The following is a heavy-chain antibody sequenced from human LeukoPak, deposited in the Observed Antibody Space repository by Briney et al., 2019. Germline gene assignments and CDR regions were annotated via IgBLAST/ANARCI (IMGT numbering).Heavy chain of an antibody. CDR2: VNYTGST. CDR3: ARQEGYRYGYIGFDN. CDR1: GDSMTSYY. Sequence: SETLSLTCSVYGDSMTSYYWSRLRQPPGKGLEWIGFVNYTGSTNYNKSLKRRVTTSVDTSKTQFALKLNSVAAADTAVYYCARQEGYRYGYIGFDNWGQGTLVTVSS. J-gene: IGHJ4*02. V-gene: IGHV4-59*08. D-gene: IGHD5-18*01.